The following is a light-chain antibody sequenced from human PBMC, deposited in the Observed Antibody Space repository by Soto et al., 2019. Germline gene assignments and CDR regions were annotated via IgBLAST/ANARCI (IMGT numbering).Light chain of an antibody. CDR3: QQRSNCPLT. CDR2: DAS. CDR1: QSVSSY. J-gene: IGKJ4*01. Sequence: EIVLPQSPATLSLSPGERATLSCRASQSVSSYLAWYQQKPGQAPRLLLYDASNRATGIPARFSGSGSGTDVPLTISSLEPVDFAVYYCQQRSNCPLTFGGGTKEEIK. V-gene: IGKV3-11*01.